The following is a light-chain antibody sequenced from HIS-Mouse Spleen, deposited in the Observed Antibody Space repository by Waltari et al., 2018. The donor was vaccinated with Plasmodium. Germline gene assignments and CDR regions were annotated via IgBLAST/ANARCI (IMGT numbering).Light chain of an antibody. Sequence: QSVLTQPPSVSGAPGQRVTISFTGSSSNIGAGYDVHWYQQLPGTAPKLLIYGNSHGPSGVPDRFSGSKAGTSASLAITGLQAEDEADYYCQSYDSSLSGWVFGGGTKLTVL. J-gene: IGLJ3*02. V-gene: IGLV1-40*01. CDR3: QSYDSSLSGWV. CDR1: SSNIGAGYD. CDR2: GNS.